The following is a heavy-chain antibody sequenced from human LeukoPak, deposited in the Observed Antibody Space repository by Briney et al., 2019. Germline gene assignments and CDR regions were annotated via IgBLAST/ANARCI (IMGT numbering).Heavy chain of an antibody. CDR3: AKDFDYGDYELSSPIDY. D-gene: IGHD4-17*01. J-gene: IGHJ4*02. CDR1: GFTFSSYA. Sequence: GGSLGLSCAASGFTFSSYAMSWVRQAPGKGLEWVSAISGSGGSTYYADSVKGRFTISRDNSKNTLYLQMNSLRAEDTAVYYCAKDFDYGDYELSSPIDYWGQGSLVTVSS. V-gene: IGHV3-23*01. CDR2: ISGSGGST.